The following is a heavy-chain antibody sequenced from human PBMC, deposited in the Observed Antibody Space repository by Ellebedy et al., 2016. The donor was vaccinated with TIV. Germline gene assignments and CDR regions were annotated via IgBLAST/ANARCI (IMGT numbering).Heavy chain of an antibody. CDR2: IIPIFGTA. J-gene: IGHJ6*02. V-gene: IGHV1-69*13. Sequence: ASVKVSCKASGGTFSSYAISWVRQAPGQGLEWMGGIIPIFGTANYAQKFQGRVTITADESTSTAYMELSSLRSEDTAVYYCARDGYYGSGSYDYKYYYYGMDVWGQGTTVTVSS. CDR3: ARDGYYGSGSYDYKYYYYGMDV. D-gene: IGHD3-10*01. CDR1: GGTFSSYA.